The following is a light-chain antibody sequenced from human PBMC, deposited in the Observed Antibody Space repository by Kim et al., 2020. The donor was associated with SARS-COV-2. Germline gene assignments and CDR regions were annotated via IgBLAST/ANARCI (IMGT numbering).Light chain of an antibody. J-gene: IGLJ1*01. V-gene: IGLV1-51*01. CDR2: DNN. CDR1: SSNIGNNY. Sequence: GQEVPLSRSGSSSNIGNNYVSWYQQLPGTAPKLLIYDNNKRPSGIPDRFSGSKSGTSATLGITGLQTGDEADYYCGTWDSSLSAYVFGTGTKVTVL. CDR3: GTWDSSLSAYV.